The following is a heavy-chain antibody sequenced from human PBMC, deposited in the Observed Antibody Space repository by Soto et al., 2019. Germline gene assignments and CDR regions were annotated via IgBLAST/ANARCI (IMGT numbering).Heavy chain of an antibody. Sequence: GASVKVSCKTSGYIFTNDGISWVRQAPGQGLEWMGWISASNGNTNYAQKVHGRFTMTTDRSPTTAYMERRSLRSDDTAVYYCARSPTVSAAAGTLGVAWFDPWGQGTLVTVSS. V-gene: IGHV1-18*04. CDR1: GYIFTNDG. D-gene: IGHD6-13*01. J-gene: IGHJ5*02. CDR3: ARSPTVSAAAGTLGVAWFDP. CDR2: ISASNGNT.